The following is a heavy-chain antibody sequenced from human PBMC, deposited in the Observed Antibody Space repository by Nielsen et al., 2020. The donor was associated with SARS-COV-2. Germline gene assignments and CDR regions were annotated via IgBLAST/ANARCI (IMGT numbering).Heavy chain of an antibody. CDR2: ISSSSSYI. J-gene: IGHJ4*02. V-gene: IGHV3-21*04. D-gene: IGHD2-21*02. CDR3: AKDMYGDPRVFDY. Sequence: GGSLRLSCAASGFTFSSYSMNWVRQAPGKGLEWVSSISSSSSYIYYADSVKGRFNISRDNAKNSLYLQMNSLRAEDTALYYCAKDMYGDPRVFDYWGQGTLVTVSS. CDR1: GFTFSSYS.